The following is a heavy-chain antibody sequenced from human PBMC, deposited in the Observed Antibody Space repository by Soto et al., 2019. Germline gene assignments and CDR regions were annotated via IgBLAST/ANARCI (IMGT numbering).Heavy chain of an antibody. J-gene: IGHJ4*02. CDR1: GGSVSSNNW. CDR3: ARRGARYSPFDD. D-gene: IGHD2-15*01. Sequence: PSETLSLTCAVSGGSVSSNNWWNWVRQPPGKGLEWIGEIYHTGATNYNPSLKSRVTISVDKSKDQVSLNLNSVTDADTAVYYGARRGARYSPFDDWGQGTLVTVSS. CDR2: IYHTGAT. V-gene: IGHV4-4*02.